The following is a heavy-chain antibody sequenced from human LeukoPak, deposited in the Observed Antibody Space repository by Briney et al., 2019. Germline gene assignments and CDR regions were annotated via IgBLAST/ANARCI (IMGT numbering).Heavy chain of an antibody. CDR1: GFTVSSNY. CDR3: AREGIAAAGSRSGSFDY. Sequence: QPGGSLRPSCAASGFTVSSNYMSWVRQAPGKGLEWVSVIYSGGSTYYADSVKGRLTISRDNSKNTLYLQMNSLRAEDTAVYYCAREGIAAAGSRSGSFDYWGQGTLVTVSS. J-gene: IGHJ4*02. D-gene: IGHD6-13*01. V-gene: IGHV3-53*01. CDR2: IYSGGST.